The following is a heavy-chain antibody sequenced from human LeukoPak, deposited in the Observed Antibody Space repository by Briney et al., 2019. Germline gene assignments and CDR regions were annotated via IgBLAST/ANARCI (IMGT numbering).Heavy chain of an antibody. CDR2: IYTSGST. V-gene: IGHV4-61*02. Sequence: SQTLSLTCTVSGGPISSGSYYWSWIRQPAGKGLEWIGRIYTSGSTNYNPSLKSRVTISVDTSKNQFSLKLSSVTAADTAVYYCARSMVATTWFDPWGQGTLVTVSS. CDR3: ARSMVATTWFDP. J-gene: IGHJ5*02. D-gene: IGHD5-12*01. CDR1: GGPISSGSYY.